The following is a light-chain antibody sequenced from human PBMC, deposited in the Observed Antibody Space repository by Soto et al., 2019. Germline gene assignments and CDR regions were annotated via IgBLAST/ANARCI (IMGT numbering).Light chain of an antibody. CDR2: GAS. CDR3: QQYNNWWT. V-gene: IGKV3-15*01. J-gene: IGKJ1*01. CDR1: QSVSSS. Sequence: EVVMTQSPATLSMSPGERATLSCRASQSVSSSLAWYHQKPGQAPRLLIYGASTRATGIPDRFSSSGSETVFTLTISRLQAEDVAIYYCQQYNNWWTFGQGTKVEIK.